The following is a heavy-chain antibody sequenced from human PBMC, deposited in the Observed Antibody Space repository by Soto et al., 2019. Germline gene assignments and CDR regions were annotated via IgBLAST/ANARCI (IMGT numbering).Heavy chain of an antibody. D-gene: IGHD6-13*01. J-gene: IGHJ6*02. Sequence: QVQLVESGGGVVQPGRSLRLSCAASGFTFSSYGMHWVRQAPGKGLEWVAVISYDGSNKYYADSVKGRFTISRDNSKNTLYLQMNSRRAEDTAVYYCAKDRQQLVRYYYYGMDVWGQGTTVTVSS. V-gene: IGHV3-30*18. CDR3: AKDRQQLVRYYYYGMDV. CDR1: GFTFSSYG. CDR2: ISYDGSNK.